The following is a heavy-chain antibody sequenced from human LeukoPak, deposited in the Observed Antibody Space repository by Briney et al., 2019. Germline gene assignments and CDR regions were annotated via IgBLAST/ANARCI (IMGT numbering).Heavy chain of an antibody. CDR1: GGSFSGYY. V-gene: IGHV4-34*01. CDR3: ARFPGYSSSHHDY. Sequence: SETLSLTCAVYGGSFSGYYWSWIRQPPGKGLEWIGEINHSGSTNYNPSLKSRVTISVDTSKNQFSLKLSSVTAADTAVYYCARFPGYSSSHHDYWGQGTLVAVSS. CDR2: INHSGST. D-gene: IGHD6-13*01. J-gene: IGHJ4*02.